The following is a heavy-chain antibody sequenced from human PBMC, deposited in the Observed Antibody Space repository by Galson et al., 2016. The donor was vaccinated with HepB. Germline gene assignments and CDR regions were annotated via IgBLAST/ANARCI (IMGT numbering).Heavy chain of an antibody. J-gene: IGHJ4*02. CDR1: GYTFTGYY. CDR3: VIGSLRGPRIEDYFDY. Sequence: SVKVSCKASGYTFTGYYVHWVRQAPGQGLEWVGWVTPSSGGTKYAQKFQGRVTMTRDTSISTAYMEVTGLTSDDTAVYYCVIGSLRGPRIEDYFDYCGQGTLGTVSS. CDR2: VTPSSGGT. V-gene: IGHV1-2*02. D-gene: IGHD1-26*01.